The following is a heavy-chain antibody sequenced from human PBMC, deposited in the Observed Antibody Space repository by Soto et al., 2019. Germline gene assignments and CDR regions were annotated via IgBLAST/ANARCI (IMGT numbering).Heavy chain of an antibody. J-gene: IGHJ4*02. V-gene: IGHV1-18*01. CDR2: ISAYNGNT. D-gene: IGHD3-16*02. Sequence: ASVKVSCKASGYTFTSYGISWVRQAPGQGLEWMGWISAYNGNTNYAQKLQGRVTMTTDTSTSTAYMELRSLRSDDTAVYYCARVDHTPGHLGELSLYPSDYWGQGTLVTVSS. CDR3: ARVDHTPGHLGELSLYPSDY. CDR1: GYTFTSYG.